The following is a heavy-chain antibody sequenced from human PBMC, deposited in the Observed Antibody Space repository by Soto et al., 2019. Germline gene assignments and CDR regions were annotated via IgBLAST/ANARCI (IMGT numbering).Heavy chain of an antibody. J-gene: IGHJ6*02. V-gene: IGHV1-69*01. CDR1: GGTFSSDA. D-gene: IGHD3-3*01. CDR2: IIPIFGTA. CDR3: ARDRDGGFLKYPTPLYYYGMDV. Sequence: QVQLVQSGAEVKKPGSSVKVSCKASGGTFSSDAISWVRQAPGQGLEWMGGIIPIFGTANYAQKFQGRVTITADESTSTAYMELSSLRSEDTAVYYCARDRDGGFLKYPTPLYYYGMDVWGQGTTVTVSS.